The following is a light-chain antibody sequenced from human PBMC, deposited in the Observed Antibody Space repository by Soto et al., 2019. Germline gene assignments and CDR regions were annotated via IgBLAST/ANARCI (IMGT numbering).Light chain of an antibody. Sequence: ELTQPLSVSVALGQTARITCGGNNIENKNVHWYQQKPGQAPVLVLYRDNNRPSGIPERFSGSNSGNTATLTISRAQAGDEADYYCQVWDSSTAVFGGGTKLTVL. CDR3: QVWDSSTAV. CDR2: RDN. CDR1: NIENKN. J-gene: IGLJ3*02. V-gene: IGLV3-9*01.